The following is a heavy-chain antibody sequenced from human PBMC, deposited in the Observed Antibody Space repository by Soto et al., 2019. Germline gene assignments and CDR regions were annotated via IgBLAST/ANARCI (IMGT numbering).Heavy chain of an antibody. D-gene: IGHD1-26*01. Sequence: GGFLKRSLKGSGYSFTSFWNGWVRQIPGNGLEWMGIIYPGDSDTRYSPSFQGQVTISADKSISTAYLQWSSLKASDTAMYYCARHKYSRSGWEPFDYWGQGTLVTVSS. CDR3: ARHKYSRSGWEPFDY. J-gene: IGHJ4*02. V-gene: IGHV5-51*01. CDR2: IYPGDSDT. CDR1: GYSFTSFW.